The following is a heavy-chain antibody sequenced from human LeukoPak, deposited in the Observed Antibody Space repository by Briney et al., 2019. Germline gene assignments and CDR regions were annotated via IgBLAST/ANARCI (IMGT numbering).Heavy chain of an antibody. CDR1: GFTFSSYS. V-gene: IGHV3-21*04. CDR3: ARAADGTIPRSFDY. J-gene: IGHJ4*02. D-gene: IGHD2-21*01. CDR2: ISSSSYI. Sequence: GGSLRLSCAASGFTFSSYSMNWVRQAPGKGLEWVSSISSSSYIYYADSVEGRFTISRDNAKNSLYLQMNSLRAEDTAVYYCARAADGTIPRSFDYWGQGTLVTVSS.